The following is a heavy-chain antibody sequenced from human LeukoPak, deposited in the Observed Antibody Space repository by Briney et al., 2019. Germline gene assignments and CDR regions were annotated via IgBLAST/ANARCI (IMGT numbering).Heavy chain of an antibody. CDR3: AKGSIAPYYDFSGYYYYYMDV. CDR1: GFTVSSNY. Sequence: GGSLRLSCAASGFTVSSNYMSWVRQAPGKGLEWVSAISGSGGSTYYADSVKGRFTISRDNSKNTLYLQMNSLRAEDTAVYYCAKGSIAPYYDFSGYYYYYMDVWGKGTTVTVSS. D-gene: IGHD3-3*01. J-gene: IGHJ6*03. CDR2: ISGSGGST. V-gene: IGHV3-23*01.